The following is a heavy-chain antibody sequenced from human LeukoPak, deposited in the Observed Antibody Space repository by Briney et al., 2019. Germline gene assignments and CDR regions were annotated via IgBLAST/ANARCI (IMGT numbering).Heavy chain of an antibody. Sequence: SETLSLTCTVSGYSISSDYYWGWIRQPPGKGLEWLGSIYHSGSTYYNPSLKSRVTISVDTSKNQFSLKLSSVTAADTAVYYCARGGSITIFGVVITFHWFDPWGQGTLVTVSS. CDR1: GYSISSDYY. D-gene: IGHD3-3*01. J-gene: IGHJ5*02. CDR2: IYHSGST. CDR3: ARGGSITIFGVVITFHWFDP. V-gene: IGHV4-38-2*02.